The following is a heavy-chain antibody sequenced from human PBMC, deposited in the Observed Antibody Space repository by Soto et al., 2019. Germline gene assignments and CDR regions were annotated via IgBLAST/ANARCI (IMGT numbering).Heavy chain of an antibody. J-gene: IGHJ5*02. CDR2: IYYSGST. Sequence: PSETLSLTCTVSGGSISSSSYYWGWIRQPPGKGLEWIGSIYYSGSTYYNPSLKSRVTISVDTSKNQFSLKLSSVTAADTAVYYCARHLHDLWRFDPWGQGTLVTVSS. CDR1: GGSISSSSYY. D-gene: IGHD3-3*01. CDR3: ARHLHDLWRFDP. V-gene: IGHV4-39*01.